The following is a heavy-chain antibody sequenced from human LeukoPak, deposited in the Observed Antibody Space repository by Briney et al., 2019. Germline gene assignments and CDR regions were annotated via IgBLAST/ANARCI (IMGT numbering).Heavy chain of an antibody. CDR1: GFTFSIYA. V-gene: IGHV3-23*01. D-gene: IGHD5-12*01. Sequence: GGPLRLSCAASGFTFSIYAMNWVRQAPGKGLEWVSAISASGASLYYADSVKGRFTISRDNSKSTLYLQMNSLRAEDTALYYCAKDLARTTPKAFDYWGQGTLVTVSS. CDR3: AKDLARTTPKAFDY. CDR2: ISASGASL. J-gene: IGHJ4*02.